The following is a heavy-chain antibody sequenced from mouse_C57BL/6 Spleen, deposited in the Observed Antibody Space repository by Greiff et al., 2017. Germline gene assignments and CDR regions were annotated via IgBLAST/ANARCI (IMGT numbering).Heavy chain of an antibody. J-gene: IGHJ4*01. V-gene: IGHV1-74*01. CDR1: GYTFTSYW. CDR3: AIRGTAQAGVDYAMDY. D-gene: IGHD3-2*02. CDR2: IHPSDSDT. Sequence: QVQLQQSGAELVKPGASVKVSCKASGYTFTSYWMHWVKQRPGQGLEWIGRIHPSDSDTNYNQKFKGKATLTVDKSSSTAYMQLSSLTSEDSAVYYCAIRGTAQAGVDYAMDYWGQGTSVTVSS.